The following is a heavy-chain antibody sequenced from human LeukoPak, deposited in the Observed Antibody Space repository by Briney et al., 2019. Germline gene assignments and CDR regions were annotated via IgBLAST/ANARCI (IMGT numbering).Heavy chain of an antibody. J-gene: IGHJ4*02. V-gene: IGHV4-61*08. CDR3: ARGGGSGSYYNYYFDY. D-gene: IGHD3-10*01. CDR1: GGSISSGDYY. CDR2: IYYSGST. Sequence: PSETLSLTCTVSGGSISSGDYYWSWIRQPPGKGLEWIGYIYYSGSTNYNPSLKSRVTISVDTSKNQFSLKLSSVTAADTAVYYCARGGGSGSYYNYYFDYWGQGTLVTVSS.